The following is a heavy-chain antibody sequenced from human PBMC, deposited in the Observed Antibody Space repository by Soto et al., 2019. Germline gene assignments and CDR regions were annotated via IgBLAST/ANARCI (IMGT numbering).Heavy chain of an antibody. CDR1: GYSFTSYW. D-gene: IGHD6-19*01. J-gene: IGHJ6*02. V-gene: IGHV5-51*01. CDR3: ARIGIAVASAYYYYGMDV. CDR2: IYPGDSDT. Sequence: GESLKISCKGSGYSFTSYWIGWVRQMPGKGLEWMGIIYPGDSDTRYSPSFQGQVTISADKSISTAYLQWSSLKASDTAMYYCARIGIAVASAYYYYGMDVWSQGTTVTVSS.